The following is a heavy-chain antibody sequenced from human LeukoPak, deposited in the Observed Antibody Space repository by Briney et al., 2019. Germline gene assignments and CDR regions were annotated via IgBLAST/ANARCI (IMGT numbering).Heavy chain of an antibody. CDR1: GFTVSSNY. Sequence: GGSLRLSCAASGFTVSSNYMSWVRQAPGKGLEWVSVIYSGGSTYYADSVKGRFTISRDNSKNTLYLQMTSLRAEDTAVYYGARGGWLQSWDYWGQGTLVTVSS. J-gene: IGHJ4*02. V-gene: IGHV3-53*01. CDR3: ARGGWLQSWDY. CDR2: IYSGGST. D-gene: IGHD5-24*01.